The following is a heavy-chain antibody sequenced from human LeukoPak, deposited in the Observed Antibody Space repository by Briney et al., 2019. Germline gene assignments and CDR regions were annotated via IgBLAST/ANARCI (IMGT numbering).Heavy chain of an antibody. CDR1: GFTFSSYA. CDR3: ANLWELLRGMGY. Sequence: TGGSLRLSCAASGFTFSSYATSWVRQAPGKGLEWVSAISGSGGSTYYADSVKGRFTISRDNSKNTLYLQMNSLRAEDTAVYYCANLWELLRGMGYWGQGTLVTVSS. D-gene: IGHD1-26*01. V-gene: IGHV3-23*01. CDR2: ISGSGGST. J-gene: IGHJ4*02.